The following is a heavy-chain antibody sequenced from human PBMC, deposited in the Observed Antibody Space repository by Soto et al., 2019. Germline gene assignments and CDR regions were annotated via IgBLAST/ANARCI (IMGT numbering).Heavy chain of an antibody. CDR3: AKIPGYYDSSGYPLLYFHH. J-gene: IGHJ1*01. Sequence: GGSLRLSCAASGFTFSSYAMTWVRQAPGKGLEWVSAISGSGSSTYYADSVKGRFTISRDNSKNTLYLQMNSLRAEDTAVYYCAKIPGYYDSSGYPLLYFHHWGQGT. V-gene: IGHV3-23*01. CDR1: GFTFSSYA. CDR2: ISGSGSST. D-gene: IGHD3-22*01.